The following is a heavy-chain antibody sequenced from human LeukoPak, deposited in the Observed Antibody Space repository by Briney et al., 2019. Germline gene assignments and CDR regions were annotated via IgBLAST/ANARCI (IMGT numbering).Heavy chain of an antibody. CDR2: VTRTGST. CDR1: AGFFSGDS. V-gene: IGHV4-34*01. CDR3: ARGDGVIGAIGIGSWYFDL. J-gene: IGHJ2*01. D-gene: IGHD2/OR15-2a*01. Sequence: SETLSLTCVVSAGFFSGDSWSWIRQTPGKGLEWIGEVTRTGSTNYHPSLKSRVLISVDTSKSQFSLKVNSVTAADTGVYYCARGDGVIGAIGIGSWYFDLWGRGTLVAVSS.